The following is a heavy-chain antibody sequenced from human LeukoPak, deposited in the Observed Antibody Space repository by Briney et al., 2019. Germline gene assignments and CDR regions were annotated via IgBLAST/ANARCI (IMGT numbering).Heavy chain of an antibody. J-gene: IGHJ5*02. CDR2: IYYSGST. Sequence: SETLSLTCTVSDGSISSYYWSWIRQPPGKGLEWIGYIYYSGSTNYNPSLKSRVTISVDTSKNQFSLKLNSVTAADTAVYYCARTTEDCSSTSCYQYWFDPWGQGTLVTVSS. CDR3: ARTTEDCSSTSCYQYWFDP. V-gene: IGHV4-59*01. CDR1: DGSISSYY. D-gene: IGHD2-2*01.